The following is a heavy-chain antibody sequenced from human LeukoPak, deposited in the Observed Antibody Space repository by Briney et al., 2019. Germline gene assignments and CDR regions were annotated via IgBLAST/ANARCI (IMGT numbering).Heavy chain of an antibody. CDR1: GFTVKSKY. J-gene: IGHJ4*02. CDR2: IYSGGNT. V-gene: IGHV3-53*01. D-gene: IGHD6-19*01. CDR3: ARLAVAGIYDC. Sequence: GGSLRLSCAASGFTVKSKYMSWVRQAPGKGLEWVSVIYSGGNTDYADSVKGRFTISRDISKNTLYLQMNSLRAEDTAVYYCARLAVAGIYDCWGQGTLVTVSS.